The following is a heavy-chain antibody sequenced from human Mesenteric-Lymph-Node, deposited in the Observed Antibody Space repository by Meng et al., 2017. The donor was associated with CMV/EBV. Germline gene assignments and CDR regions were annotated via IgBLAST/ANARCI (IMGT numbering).Heavy chain of an antibody. V-gene: IGHV3-48*04. CDR3: ARGRNWNY. CDR2: ISWNSGSI. J-gene: IGHJ4*02. CDR1: GFTFSRYW. D-gene: IGHD1-1*01. Sequence: GESLKISCAVSGFTFSRYWMTWVRQAPGKGLEWVSGISWNSGSIGYVDSVKGRFTISRDNAKNSLYLQMNSLRAEDTAVYYCARGRNWNYWGQGTLVTVSS.